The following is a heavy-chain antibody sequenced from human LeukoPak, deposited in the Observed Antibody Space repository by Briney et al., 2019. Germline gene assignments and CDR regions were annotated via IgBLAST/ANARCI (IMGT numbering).Heavy chain of an antibody. CDR2: ISGDGYST. V-gene: IGHV3-64D*06. Sequence: GASLRLSCSASGFTFRTYVMYWVRQAPGRGLEYVSAISGDGYSTYADSVKGRFTISRDNSKNTLYLQMSSLRAEDTAVYYCVKAQGYCSGGTCYFDYWGQGTLVTASS. J-gene: IGHJ4*02. CDR3: VKAQGYCSGGTCYFDY. CDR1: GFTFRTYV. D-gene: IGHD2-15*01.